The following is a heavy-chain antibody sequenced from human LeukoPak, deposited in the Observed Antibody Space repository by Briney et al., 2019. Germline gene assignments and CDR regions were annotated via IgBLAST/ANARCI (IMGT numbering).Heavy chain of an antibody. J-gene: IGHJ4*02. V-gene: IGHV4-39*07. CDR2: IYYSGST. CDR3: ARNPGGGGDYVELLGLYPQTGVYFDY. Sequence: PSETLSLTCTVSGGSISSSSYYWGWIRQPPGKGLEWIGSIYYSGSTYYNPSLKSRVTISVDTSKNQFSLKLSSVTSADTAVYYCARNPGGGGDYVELLGLYPQTGVYFDYWGQGTLVTVSS. D-gene: IGHD4-17*01. CDR1: GGSISSSSYY.